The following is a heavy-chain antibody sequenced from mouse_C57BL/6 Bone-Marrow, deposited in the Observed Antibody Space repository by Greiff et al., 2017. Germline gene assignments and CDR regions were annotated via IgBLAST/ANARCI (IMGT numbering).Heavy chain of an antibody. V-gene: IGHV1-82*01. D-gene: IGHD1-1*01. CDR1: GYAFSSSW. J-gene: IGHJ2*01. Sequence: VQLQQSGPELVKPGASVKISCKASGYAFSSSWMNWVKQRPGKGLEWIGRIYPGDGDTNYNGKIKGKATLTADKSSSTVYMQLRSLTSEDSAVYFCARGDYYGSSYLYFDYWGQGTTLTVSS. CDR2: IYPGDGDT. CDR3: ARGDYYGSSYLYFDY.